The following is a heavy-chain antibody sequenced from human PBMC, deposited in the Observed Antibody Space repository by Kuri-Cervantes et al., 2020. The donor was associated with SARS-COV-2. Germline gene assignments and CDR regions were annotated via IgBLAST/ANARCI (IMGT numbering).Heavy chain of an antibody. CDR1: GFSFSASP. J-gene: IGHJ4*02. Sequence: GGSLRLSCAAPGFSFSASPMNWVRQAPGRGLEWVSSISSGSRHTYYADSVKGRFTISRDNAKNSLYLQMNTLRAEDTAVYYCARLATYYSDSSGYYPPGDYFDNWGQGTLVTVSS. V-gene: IGHV3-21*01. D-gene: IGHD3-22*01. CDR2: ISSGSRHT. CDR3: ARLATYYSDSSGYYPPGDYFDN.